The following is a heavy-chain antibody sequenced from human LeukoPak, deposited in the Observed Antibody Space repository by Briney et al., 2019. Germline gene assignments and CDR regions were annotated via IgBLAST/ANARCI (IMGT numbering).Heavy chain of an antibody. D-gene: IGHD6-19*01. V-gene: IGHV3-64*01. J-gene: IGHJ4*02. CDR3: ARVPRPSGWSDY. Sequence: RPGGSLRLSCAASGFTFSSYAMHWVRQAPGKGLEYVSAISSNGGSTYYANSVKGRFTISRDNSKNTLYLQMGSLRAEDMAVYYCARVPRPSGWSDYWGQGTLVTVSS. CDR2: ISSNGGST. CDR1: GFTFSSYA.